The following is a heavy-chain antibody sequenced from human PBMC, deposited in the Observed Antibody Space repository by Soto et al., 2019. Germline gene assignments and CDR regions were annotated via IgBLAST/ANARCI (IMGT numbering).Heavy chain of an antibody. Sequence: QITLKESGPTLVKPTQTLTLTCTFSGFSLSTSGVGVGWIRQPPGKALEWLALIYWDDDKRYSPSLKNRLTITKDTSNNQVVLTMTNMDPVDTATYYCAHSYADQLTRKWFDPWGQGTLVTVSS. V-gene: IGHV2-5*02. CDR1: GFSLSTSGVG. CDR2: IYWDDDK. CDR3: AHSYADQLTRKWFDP. J-gene: IGHJ5*02. D-gene: IGHD2-2*01.